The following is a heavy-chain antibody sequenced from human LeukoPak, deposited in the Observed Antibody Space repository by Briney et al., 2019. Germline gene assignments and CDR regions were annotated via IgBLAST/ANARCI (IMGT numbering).Heavy chain of an antibody. Sequence: SVKVSCKASAGTLSAYAVSWVRQAPGQGLEWRGGSMPISNRASYAEKFRDRLTIPTDASTVYMDLTSLRSDDTAFYYCARDEYIMPATQSYFFMDVWGSGTMVTVSS. V-gene: IGHV1-69*05. CDR3: ARDEYIMPATQSYFFMDV. D-gene: IGHD2/OR15-2a*01. CDR1: AGTLSAYA. CDR2: SMPISNRA. J-gene: IGHJ6*03.